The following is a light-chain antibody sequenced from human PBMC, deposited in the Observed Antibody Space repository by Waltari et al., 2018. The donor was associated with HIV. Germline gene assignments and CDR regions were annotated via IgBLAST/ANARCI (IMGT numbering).Light chain of an antibody. CDR2: GAS. CDR1: QSVSSN. J-gene: IGKJ2*01. CDR3: QQYNDWPPYT. Sequence: EIVMTQSPVTLSVSPGERATLSCRASQSVSSNLAWYQQKPGQAPRLLIYGASTRATGIPARFSGSGSGTEFTLTISSLQSEDFAVYYCQQYNDWPPYTFGQGTKLEIK. V-gene: IGKV3-15*01.